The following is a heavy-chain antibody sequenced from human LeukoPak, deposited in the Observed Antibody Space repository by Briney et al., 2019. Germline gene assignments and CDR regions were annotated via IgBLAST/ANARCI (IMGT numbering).Heavy chain of an antibody. CDR2: INHSGST. V-gene: IGHV4-34*01. CDR3: ARGIHTYYYYGMDV. CDR1: GGSFSGYY. Sequence: SETLSLTCAVYGGSFSGYYWSWIRQPPGKGLEWIGEINHSGSTNYNPSLKSRVTISVDTSKNQFSLELSSVTAADTAVYYCARGIHTYYYYGMDVWGQGTTVTVSS. J-gene: IGHJ6*02.